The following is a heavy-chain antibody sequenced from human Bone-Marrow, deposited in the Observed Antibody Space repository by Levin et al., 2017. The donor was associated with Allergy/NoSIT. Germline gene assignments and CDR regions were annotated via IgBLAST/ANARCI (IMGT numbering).Heavy chain of an antibody. J-gene: IGHJ6*02. Sequence: PGGSLRLSCAASGFTFSYYGMHWVRQAPGKGLEWLAVISYDGSHENYVDSVKGRFTISRDNSKDTLYLQMNSLRPDDTAAYYCAKDHSAEVYYGLDVWGQGTTVTVSS. V-gene: IGHV3-30*18. CDR2: ISYDGSHE. CDR3: AKDHSAEVYYGLDV. CDR1: GFTFSYYG. D-gene: IGHD3-10*01.